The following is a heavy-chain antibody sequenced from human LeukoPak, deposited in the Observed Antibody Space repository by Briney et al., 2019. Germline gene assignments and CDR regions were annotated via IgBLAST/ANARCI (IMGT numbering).Heavy chain of an antibody. CDR3: ARTTIVRGVIRRFDY. V-gene: IGHV4-4*07. D-gene: IGHD3-10*01. CDR2: IYTSGST. CDR1: GGSISNYY. Sequence: SETLSLTCTVSGGSISNYYWSWIRQAAGKGLEWIGRIYTSGSTNYNPSLKSRVTMSVDTSKNQFSLKLSSVTAADTAVYYCARTTIVRGVIRRFDYWGQGTLVTVSS. J-gene: IGHJ4*02.